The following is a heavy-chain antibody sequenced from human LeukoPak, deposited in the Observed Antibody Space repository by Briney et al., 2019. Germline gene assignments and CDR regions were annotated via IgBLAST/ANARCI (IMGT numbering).Heavy chain of an antibody. CDR3: ARDDGGDFNDAFDI. D-gene: IGHD2-21*02. CDR1: GFTVSSNY. J-gene: IGHJ3*02. V-gene: IGHV3-53*01. Sequence: GGSLRLSCAASGFTVSSNYMSWVRQAPGKGLEWVSVIYSGGSTDYADSVKGRFTISRDNSKNTLYLQMNSLRAEDTAVYYCARDDGGDFNDAFDIWGQGTMVTVSS. CDR2: IYSGGST.